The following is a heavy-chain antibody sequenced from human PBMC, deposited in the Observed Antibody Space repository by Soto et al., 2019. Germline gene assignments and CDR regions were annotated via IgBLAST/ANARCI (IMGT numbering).Heavy chain of an antibody. V-gene: IGHV3-15*01. CDR2: IKKLSDGGKA. CDR1: GFTFSKAI. Sequence: GGSLRLSCAASGFTFSKAIMNWVRQAPGKGLEWVGRIKKLSDGGKADYSSPVDGRFTISRDDSKSILYLQMNSLRADDTGIYYCATALRNYGNDYLFGVDLWGQGTTVTVSS. J-gene: IGHJ6*02. D-gene: IGHD1-1*01. CDR3: ATALRNYGNDYLFGVDL.